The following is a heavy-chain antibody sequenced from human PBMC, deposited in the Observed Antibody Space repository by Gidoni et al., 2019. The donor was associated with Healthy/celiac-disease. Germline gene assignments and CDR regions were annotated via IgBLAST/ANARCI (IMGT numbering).Heavy chain of an antibody. CDR2: IYYSGST. CDR3: ATPGAEWLPFDY. Sequence: GLEWIGSIYYSGSTYYNPSLKSRVTISVDTSKNQFSLKLSSVTAADTAVYYCATPGAEWLPFDYWGQGTLVTVSS. V-gene: IGHV4-39*01. D-gene: IGHD3-3*01. J-gene: IGHJ4*02.